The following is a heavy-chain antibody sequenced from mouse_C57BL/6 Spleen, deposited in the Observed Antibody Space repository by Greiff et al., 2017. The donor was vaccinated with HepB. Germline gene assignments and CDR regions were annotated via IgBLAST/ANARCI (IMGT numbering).Heavy chain of an antibody. CDR2: IDPETGGT. CDR1: GYTFTDYE. J-gene: IGHJ2*01. V-gene: IGHV1-15*01. Sequence: QVQLQQSGAELVRPGASVTLSCKASGYTFTDYEMHWVKQTPVHGLEWIGAIDPETGGTAYNQKFKDKAILTADKSSSTAYMELRSLTSEDSAVYYCTRKDYWGQGTTLTVSS. CDR3: TRKDY.